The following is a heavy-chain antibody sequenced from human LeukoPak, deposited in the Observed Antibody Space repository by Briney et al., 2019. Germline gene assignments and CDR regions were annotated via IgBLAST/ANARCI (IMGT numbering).Heavy chain of an antibody. J-gene: IGHJ4*02. CDR2: INGDGSDT. Sequence: GGSLRLSCAASGFSFRTYWMQWVRQAPGKGLMWVSHINGDGSDTTYADSVKGRFTISRGNAKNTLYLQMNSLRAEDTAVYYCVRDNYGVDYWGQGTLVTVSS. CDR1: GFSFRTYW. V-gene: IGHV3-74*01. D-gene: IGHD4-11*01. CDR3: VRDNYGVDY.